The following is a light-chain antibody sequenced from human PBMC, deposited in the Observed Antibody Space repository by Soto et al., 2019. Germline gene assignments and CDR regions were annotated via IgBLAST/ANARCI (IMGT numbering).Light chain of an antibody. CDR3: QQRSNWPPLT. Sequence: EIVLTQSPATLSLSPGERATLSCRASQSVSSYLAWYQQKPGQAPSLLIYDASNRATGIPARFSGSGSGTDFTLPISRLEPEGFAVYYCQQRSNWPPLTFGQGTRLQIK. V-gene: IGKV3-11*01. CDR2: DAS. J-gene: IGKJ5*01. CDR1: QSVSSY.